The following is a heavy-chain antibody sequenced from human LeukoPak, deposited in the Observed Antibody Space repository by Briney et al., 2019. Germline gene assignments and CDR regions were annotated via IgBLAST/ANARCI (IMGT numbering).Heavy chain of an antibody. CDR2: IYYSGST. Sequence: SQTLSLTCTVSGGSISSGDYYWSWIRQPPGKGLEWIGYIYYSGSTYYNPSLKSRVTISVDTSKNQFSLKLSSVTAADTAVYYCARDLYYDFWSGDDALDIWGQGTMVTVSS. J-gene: IGHJ3*02. D-gene: IGHD3-3*01. CDR1: GGSISSGDYY. V-gene: IGHV4-30-4*08. CDR3: ARDLYYDFWSGDDALDI.